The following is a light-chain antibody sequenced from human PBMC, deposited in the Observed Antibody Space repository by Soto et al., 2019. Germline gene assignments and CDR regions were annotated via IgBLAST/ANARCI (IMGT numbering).Light chain of an antibody. V-gene: IGLV1-40*01. CDR3: QSYDSSLSGWV. Sequence: QAVVTQPPSVSGAPGQRVTISCTGRSSNIGAGYDVHWYQQLPGTAPKLLIYGNSNRPSGVPDRFSGSMSGTSASLAITGLRAEDEADYYCQSYDSSLSGWVFGGGTKLTVL. CDR1: SSNIGAGYD. J-gene: IGLJ3*02. CDR2: GNS.